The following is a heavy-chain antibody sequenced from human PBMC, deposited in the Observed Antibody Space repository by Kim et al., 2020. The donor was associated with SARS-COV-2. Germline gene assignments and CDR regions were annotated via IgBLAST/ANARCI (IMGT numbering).Heavy chain of an antibody. Sequence: SQTLSLTCAISGDSVSSNSGAWNWIRQSPSRGLEWLGRTYYRSKWYNDYAVSVKSQISISPDTSKNQFSLQLNSVTPEDTAVYYCASAFFLGHWGQGTLVTVSS. CDR2: TYYRSKWYN. J-gene: IGHJ4*02. D-gene: IGHD3-3*01. V-gene: IGHV6-1*01. CDR3: ASAFFLGH. CDR1: GDSVSSNSGA.